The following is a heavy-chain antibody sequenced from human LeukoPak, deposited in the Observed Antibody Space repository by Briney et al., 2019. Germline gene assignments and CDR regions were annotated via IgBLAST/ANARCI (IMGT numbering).Heavy chain of an antibody. V-gene: IGHV4-59*01. D-gene: IGHD6-19*01. CDR3: ARGASGWYGIESQDY. J-gene: IGHJ4*02. CDR1: GGSISSYY. CDR2: IYYSGST. Sequence: PSETLSLTCTASGGSISSYYWSWIRQPPGKGLEWIGYIYYSGSTNYNPSLKSRVTISVDTSKNQFSLKLSSVTAADTAVYYCARGASGWYGIESQDYWGQGTLVTVSS.